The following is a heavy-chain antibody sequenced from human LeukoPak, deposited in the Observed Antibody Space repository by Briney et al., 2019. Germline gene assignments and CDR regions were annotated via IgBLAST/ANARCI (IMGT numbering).Heavy chain of an antibody. Sequence: SETLSLTCAVYGGSFSGYYWSWIRQPPGKGLEWIAYIYYSGNTNYNPSLKSRVTISVDTSKNQFSLKLSSVTAADTAMYYCARDVGATPGYFDYWGQGTLVTVSS. V-gene: IGHV4-59*01. CDR2: IYYSGNT. CDR3: ARDVGATPGYFDY. CDR1: GGSFSGYY. J-gene: IGHJ4*02. D-gene: IGHD1-26*01.